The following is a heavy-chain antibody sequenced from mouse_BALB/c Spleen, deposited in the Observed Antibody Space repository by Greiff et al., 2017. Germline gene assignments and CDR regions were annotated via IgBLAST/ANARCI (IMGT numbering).Heavy chain of an antibody. CDR2: ISSGGSYT. CDR1: GFTFSSYA. D-gene: IGHD2-3*01. Sequence: EVQRVESGGGLVKPGGSLKLSCAASGFTFSSYAMSWVRQSPEKRLEWVAEISSGGSYTYYPDTVTGRFTISRDNAKNTLYLEMSSLRSEDTAMYYCARDDGYSLFDYWGQGTTLTVSS. CDR3: ARDDGYSLFDY. V-gene: IGHV5-9-4*01. J-gene: IGHJ2*01.